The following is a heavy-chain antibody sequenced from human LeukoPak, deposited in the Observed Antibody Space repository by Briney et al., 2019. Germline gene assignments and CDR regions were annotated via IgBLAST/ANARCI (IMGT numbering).Heavy chain of an antibody. CDR1: GFTFDDFA. Sequence: GGSLRLSCAASGFTFDDFAIHWVRQAPGKGLEWVSGISWNSGSIGYADSVKGRFTISRDNAKNYLYLQMNSLRAEDTALYYCAKGYCSSTSCYLYFDYWGQGTLVTVSS. CDR3: AKGYCSSTSCYLYFDY. CDR2: ISWNSGSI. J-gene: IGHJ4*02. D-gene: IGHD2-2*01. V-gene: IGHV3-9*01.